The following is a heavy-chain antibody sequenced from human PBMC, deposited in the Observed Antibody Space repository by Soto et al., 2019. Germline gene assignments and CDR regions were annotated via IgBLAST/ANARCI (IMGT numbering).Heavy chain of an antibody. CDR3: ARSPVGVVIMMGSSDP. Sequence: SLRVSCKASGGTFSSYAISWVRQAPGQGLEWMGGIIPIFGTANYAQKFQGRVTITADKSTSTAYMELSSLRSEDTAVYYCARSPVGVVIMMGSSDPPGPGTLVTLSS. D-gene: IGHD3-3*01. CDR2: IIPIFGTA. V-gene: IGHV1-69*06. CDR1: GGTFSSYA. J-gene: IGHJ5*02.